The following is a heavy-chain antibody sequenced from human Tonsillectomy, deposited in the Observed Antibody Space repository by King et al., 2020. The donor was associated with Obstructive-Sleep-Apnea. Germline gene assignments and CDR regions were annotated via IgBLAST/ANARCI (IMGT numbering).Heavy chain of an antibody. D-gene: IGHD3-10*01. J-gene: IGHJ6*02. CDR1: GFTFDDYA. CDR3: VKGDYGSGQSGGDV. Sequence: QLVQSGGGLVQPGMSLRLSCAVSGFTFDDYAMHWVRQAPGKGLEWVSGIMWNSGTIGYVDSVKGRFTISRDNAKNSLYLQMNSLRAEDTALYYCVKGDYGSGQSGGDVWGQGTTVTVSS. CDR2: IMWNSGTI. V-gene: IGHV3-9*01.